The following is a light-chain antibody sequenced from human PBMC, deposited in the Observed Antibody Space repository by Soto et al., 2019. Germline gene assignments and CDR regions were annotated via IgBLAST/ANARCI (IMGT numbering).Light chain of an antibody. J-gene: IGKJ5*01. CDR2: GAS. CDR3: QQYGNSPIT. CDR1: QAISGDY. V-gene: IGKV3-20*01. Sequence: EIVLTQSPGTLSLSPLERASLSCMASQAISGDYLAWYQHKPGQAPRLLIYGASTRATGIPARFSGSGSGTDFTLTISRLEPEDFALYYCQQYGNSPITFGQGTRLEIK.